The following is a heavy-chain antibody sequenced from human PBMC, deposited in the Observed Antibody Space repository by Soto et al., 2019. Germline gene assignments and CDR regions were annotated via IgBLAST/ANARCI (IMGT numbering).Heavy chain of an antibody. CDR2: INPKSGGT. CDR1: GYSFTDYH. Sequence: ASVKVSCKASGYSFTDYHIHWVRQAPGQGLEWLGRINPKSGGTSTAQKFQGWVTMTTETSISTASMELTRLTSDDTAIYYCARGDSTDCSNGVCSFFYNHEMDVWG. J-gene: IGHJ6*02. CDR3: ARGDSTDCSNGVCSFFYNHEMDV. V-gene: IGHV1-2*04. D-gene: IGHD2-8*01.